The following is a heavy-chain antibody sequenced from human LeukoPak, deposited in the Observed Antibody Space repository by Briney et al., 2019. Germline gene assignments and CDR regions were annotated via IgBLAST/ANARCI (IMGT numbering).Heavy chain of an antibody. CDR1: GFTFSNYW. CDR3: AKVLNAYYYYGMDV. V-gene: IGHV3-7*03. J-gene: IGHJ6*02. CDR2: IYQSGSEK. Sequence: GGSLRLSCAASGFTFSNYWMNWVRQAPGKGLEWVANIYQSGSEKHYVDSVKGRFTISRDNAKNSLYLQMNSLRAEDTALYYCAKVLNAYYYYGMDVWGQGTTVTVSS.